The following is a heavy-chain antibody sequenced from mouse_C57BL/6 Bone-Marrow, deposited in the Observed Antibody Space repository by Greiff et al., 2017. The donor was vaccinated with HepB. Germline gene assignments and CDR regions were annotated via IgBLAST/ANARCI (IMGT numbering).Heavy chain of an antibody. Sequence: QVQLQQSGAELVKPGASVKISCKASGYTFSSYWMTWVKQRPGKGLEWIGQIYPGDGDTNYNGKFKGKATLTADKSSSTAYMQLSSLTSEDSAVYCCASDYYGSSYFDYWGQGTTLTVSS. CDR3: ASDYYGSSYFDY. CDR1: GYTFSSYW. J-gene: IGHJ2*01. CDR2: IYPGDGDT. V-gene: IGHV1-80*01. D-gene: IGHD1-1*01.